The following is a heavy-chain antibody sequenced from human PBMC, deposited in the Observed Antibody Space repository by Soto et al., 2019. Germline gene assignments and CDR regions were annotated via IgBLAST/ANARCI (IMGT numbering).Heavy chain of an antibody. CDR3: ASPSYRARHAFDI. J-gene: IGHJ3*02. V-gene: IGHV1-18*04. Sequence: ASVKVSCKASGYTFTSYGISGVRQAPGQGIEWMGWISAYNGNTNYAQKLQGRVTMTTDTFTSTAYMELRSLRSDDTAVYYCASPSYRARHAFDIWGQGTMVTVSS. CDR1: GYTFTSYG. D-gene: IGHD1-26*01. CDR2: ISAYNGNT.